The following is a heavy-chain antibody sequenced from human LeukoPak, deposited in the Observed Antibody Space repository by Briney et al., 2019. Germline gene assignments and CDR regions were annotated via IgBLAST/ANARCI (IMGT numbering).Heavy chain of an antibody. CDR1: GGSISSYY. Sequence: PSETLSLTCTVSGGSISSYYWSWIRQPSGKGLEWIGRIYTSGSTNYNPSLKSRVTMSVDTSKNQFSLKLSSVSTADTAVYYCARGSPYYDILTGYYKPYWYFDLWGRGTLVTVSS. CDR2: IYTSGST. V-gene: IGHV4-4*07. CDR3: ARGSPYYDILTGYYKPYWYFDL. J-gene: IGHJ2*01. D-gene: IGHD3-9*01.